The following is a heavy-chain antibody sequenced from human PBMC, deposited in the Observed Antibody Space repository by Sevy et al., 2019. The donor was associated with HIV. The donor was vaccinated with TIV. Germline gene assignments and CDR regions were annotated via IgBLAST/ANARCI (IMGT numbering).Heavy chain of an antibody. V-gene: IGHV3-74*01. D-gene: IGHD1-26*01. Sequence: GGSLRLSCAASGFTFSNYWMHWVRQAPGKGLVWVSHINTDGESIRYADSVKGRFTISRDNAKHTLYLQVNSLRAEDTAVYYCARGTRGTFGNWGQGTLVTVSS. CDR2: INTDGESI. J-gene: IGHJ4*02. CDR3: ARGTRGTFGN. CDR1: GFTFSNYW.